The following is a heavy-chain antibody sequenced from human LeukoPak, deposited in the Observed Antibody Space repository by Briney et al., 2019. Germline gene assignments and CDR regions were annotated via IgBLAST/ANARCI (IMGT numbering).Heavy chain of an antibody. CDR3: AKDLWFGRIAFDS. CDR1: GFTFSRYA. Sequence: GGSLRLSCAASGFTFSRYAMSWVRQAPGKGVEWVSTISGSRDNSYYTDSVKGRFTISRDFSQNTLYLEMNSLTADDTALYYCAKDLWFGRIAFDSCGQGTLVTVSS. J-gene: IGHJ4*01. CDR2: ISGSRDNS. D-gene: IGHD3-10*01. V-gene: IGHV3-23*01.